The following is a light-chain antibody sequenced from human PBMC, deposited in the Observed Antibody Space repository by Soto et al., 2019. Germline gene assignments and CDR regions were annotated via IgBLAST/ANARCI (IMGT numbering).Light chain of an antibody. J-gene: IGLJ1*01. V-gene: IGLV2-14*01. CDR3: SSYTSSSSLV. CDR2: DVS. CDR1: SRDVGGYNY. Sequence: QSVLTQPASVSRSPGQAITISRTGTSRDVGGYNYVSWYQQHPGKAPKLMIYDVSNRPSGVSNRFSGSKSGNTASLTISGLQAEDEADYYCSSYTSSSSLVFGTGTKVTVL.